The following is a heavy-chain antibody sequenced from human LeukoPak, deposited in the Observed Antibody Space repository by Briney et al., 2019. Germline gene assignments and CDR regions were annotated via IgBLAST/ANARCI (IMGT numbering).Heavy chain of an antibody. Sequence: PGGSLRLSCAASGFTFSSYGMHWVRQAPGKGLEWVAFVRYDGSNKYYADSVEGRFTISRDNSKNTLYLQMNSLRAEDTAVYYCAKDDSGYDGFGYWGQGTLVTVSS. CDR3: AKDDSGYDGFGY. D-gene: IGHD5-12*01. J-gene: IGHJ4*02. V-gene: IGHV3-30*02. CDR2: VRYDGSNK. CDR1: GFTFSSYG.